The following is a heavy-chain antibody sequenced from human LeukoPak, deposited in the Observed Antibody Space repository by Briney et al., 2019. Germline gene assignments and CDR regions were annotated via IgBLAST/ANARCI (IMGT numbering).Heavy chain of an antibody. J-gene: IGHJ4*02. Sequence: PSETLSLTCTVSGDSISSGGHYWNWLHQRPGKGLEWIGYIFHTGSTYYNPSLKSRVTISVDTSKNQFSLKLSSVTAADTAVYYCARSPGIWNEYGRLEYWGQGALVTVSS. V-gene: IGHV4-31*03. CDR1: GDSISSGGHY. CDR2: IFHTGST. CDR3: ARSPGIWNEYGRLEY. D-gene: IGHD1-1*01.